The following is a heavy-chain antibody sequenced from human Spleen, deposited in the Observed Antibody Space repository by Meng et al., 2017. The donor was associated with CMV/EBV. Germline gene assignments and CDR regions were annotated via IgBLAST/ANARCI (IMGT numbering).Heavy chain of an antibody. CDR2: ITSTTGDT. Sequence: GGSLRLSCAASGFRFDEYGMTWVRQAPGKGLEWVSTITSTTGDTSYADSVKGRFTISRDNSKSTLSLQMNSLRAEDTAVYYCAPRITGYYSDSMDVWGQGTTVTVSS. CDR1: GFRFDEYG. CDR3: APRITGYYSDSMDV. J-gene: IGHJ6*02. D-gene: IGHD3-9*01. V-gene: IGHV3-23*01.